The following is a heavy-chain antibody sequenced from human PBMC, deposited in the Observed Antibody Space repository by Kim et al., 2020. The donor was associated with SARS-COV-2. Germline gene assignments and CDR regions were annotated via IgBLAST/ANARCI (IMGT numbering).Heavy chain of an antibody. V-gene: IGHV4-31*03. CDR3: ARGQGLITMIVVVVGAFDY. J-gene: IGHJ4*02. CDR2: IYYSGST. D-gene: IGHD3-22*01. CDR1: GGSISSGGYY. Sequence: SETLSLTCTVSGGSISSGGYYWSWIRQHPGKGLEWIGYIYYSGSTYYNPSLKSRVTISVDTSKNQFSLKLSSVTAADTAVYYCARGQGLITMIVVVVGAFDYWGLGTLVTVSS.